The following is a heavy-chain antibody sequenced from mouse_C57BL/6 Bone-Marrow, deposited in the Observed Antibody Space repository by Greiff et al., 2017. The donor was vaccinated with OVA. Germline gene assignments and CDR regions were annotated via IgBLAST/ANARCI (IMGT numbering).Heavy chain of an antibody. J-gene: IGHJ1*03. D-gene: IGHD4-1*01. CDR2: IHPSDSDT. V-gene: IGHV1-74*01. CDR1: GYTFTSYW. CDR3: AIWDVWYFDV. Sequence: QVQLQQSGAELVKPGASVKVSCKASGYTFTSYWMHWVKQRPGQGLEWIGRIHPSDSDTNYNQKFKGKATLTVDKSSSTAYMQLSSRTSEDSAGYYCAIWDVWYFDVWGTGTTVTVSS.